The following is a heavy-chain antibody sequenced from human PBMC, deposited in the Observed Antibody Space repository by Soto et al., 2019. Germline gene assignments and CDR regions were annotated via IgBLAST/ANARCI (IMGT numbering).Heavy chain of an antibody. CDR2: IYHSGST. J-gene: IGHJ4*02. D-gene: IGHD1-26*01. V-gene: IGHV4-30-2*01. CDR1: GGSISSGGYS. Sequence: SETLSLTCAVSGGSISSGGYSWSRIRQPPGKGLEWIGYIYHSGSTYYNPSLKSRVTISVDRSKNQFSLKLSSVTAADTAVYYCARGVGATTSRYYFDYWGQGTLVPVSS. CDR3: ARGVGATTSRYYFDY.